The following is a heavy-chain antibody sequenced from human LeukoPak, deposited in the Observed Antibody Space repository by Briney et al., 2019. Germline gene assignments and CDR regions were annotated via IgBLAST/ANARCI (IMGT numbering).Heavy chain of an antibody. Sequence: GGSLRLSCAASGFTFSSHVVSWVRQAPGKGLEWVSGISASGGTTYYADSVRGRFTTSRDNSKNTLYLQMNSLRAEDTAVYYCAKSRGSGTGSYFDYWGQGTLVTASS. D-gene: IGHD2-15*01. CDR2: ISASGGTT. CDR3: AKSRGSGTGSYFDY. V-gene: IGHV3-23*01. J-gene: IGHJ4*02. CDR1: GFTFSSHV.